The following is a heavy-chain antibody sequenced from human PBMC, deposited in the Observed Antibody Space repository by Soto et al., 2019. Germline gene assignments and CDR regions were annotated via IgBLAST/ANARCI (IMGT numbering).Heavy chain of an antibody. CDR1: GGSVSSGSYY. J-gene: IGHJ3*02. Sequence: SETLSLTCTVSGGSVSSGSYYWSWIRQPPGKGLEWIGYIYYSGSTNYNPFLKSRVTISVDTSKNQFSLKLSSVTAADTAVYYCASTYCGGDCNAFDIWGQGTMVTVSS. D-gene: IGHD2-21*02. CDR2: IYYSGST. V-gene: IGHV4-61*01. CDR3: ASTYCGGDCNAFDI.